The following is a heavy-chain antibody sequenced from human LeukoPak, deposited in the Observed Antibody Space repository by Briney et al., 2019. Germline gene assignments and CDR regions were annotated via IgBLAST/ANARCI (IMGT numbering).Heavy chain of an antibody. V-gene: IGHV4-61*02. Sequence: SETLSLTCIVSSGSISSGNYFWSWIRQPAGKGLEWIGRIYIGVNPDYNPSLKSRVTVSADTSKNQFSLKLSSVTAADTAVYYCARGNGDYDGTRFDPWGQGTLVTVSS. CDR3: ARGNGDYDGTRFDP. CDR1: SGSISSGNYF. J-gene: IGHJ5*02. D-gene: IGHD4-17*01. CDR2: IYIGVNP.